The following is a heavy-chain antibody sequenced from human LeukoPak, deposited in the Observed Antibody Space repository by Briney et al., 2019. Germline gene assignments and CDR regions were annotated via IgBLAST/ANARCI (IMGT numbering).Heavy chain of an antibody. J-gene: IGHJ4*02. CDR1: GGSFSGYY. CDR3: ARDGPNGVCYL. CDR2: INHSGST. V-gene: IGHV4-34*01. D-gene: IGHD2-8*01. Sequence: ASETLSLTCAVYGGSFSGYYWSWIRQPPGKGLEWIGEINHSGSTNYNPSLKSRVTISVDTSKNQFSLKLSSVTAADTAVYYCARDGPNGVCYLWGQGTLVTVSS.